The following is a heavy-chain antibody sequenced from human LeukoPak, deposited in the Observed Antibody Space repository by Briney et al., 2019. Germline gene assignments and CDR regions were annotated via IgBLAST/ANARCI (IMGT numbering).Heavy chain of an antibody. CDR1: GFTFSTYT. CDR3: ARDFGCCTSTTCPEDYFYFYIDV. Sequence: GGSLRLSCAASGFTFSTYTMNWVRQAPGKGLEWVSSITSSSRYIFYADSLKGRFTISRDNAKNSLYLQMNSLRAEDTAVYYCARDFGCCTSTTCPEDYFYFYIDVWGKGTTVTVSS. D-gene: IGHD2-2*03. CDR2: ITSSSRYI. V-gene: IGHV3-21*01. J-gene: IGHJ6*03.